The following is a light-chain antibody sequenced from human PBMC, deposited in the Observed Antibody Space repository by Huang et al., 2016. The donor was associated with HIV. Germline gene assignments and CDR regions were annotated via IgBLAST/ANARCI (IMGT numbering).Light chain of an antibody. CDR2: WTS. Sequence: DIVMTQSPDSLAVSLCERATINCKSSQSVLYSSNNKKYLAWYQQKPGQPPKLLIYWTSTRESGVPDRFSGSGSGTDFTLTISSLQADDVAVYYCQQYYSTPQTFGQGTKVEIK. J-gene: IGKJ1*01. CDR1: QSVLYSSNNKKY. V-gene: IGKV4-1*01. CDR3: QQYYSTPQT.